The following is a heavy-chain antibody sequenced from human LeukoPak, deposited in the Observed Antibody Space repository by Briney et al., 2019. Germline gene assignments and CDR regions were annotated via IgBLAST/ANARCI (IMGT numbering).Heavy chain of an antibody. CDR3: ARGILL. J-gene: IGHJ4*02. D-gene: IGHD2-15*01. CDR1: GYSISSDYF. V-gene: IGHV4-38-2*01. CDR2: IYHSGST. Sequence: SDTLSLTCAGSGYSISSDYFWGWIRQPPGKWLEYIGAIYHSGSTYYNPSLKSRVIISVATSTNQFSLKLNSVTAADTSVYYCARGILLWGQGTLVTVSS.